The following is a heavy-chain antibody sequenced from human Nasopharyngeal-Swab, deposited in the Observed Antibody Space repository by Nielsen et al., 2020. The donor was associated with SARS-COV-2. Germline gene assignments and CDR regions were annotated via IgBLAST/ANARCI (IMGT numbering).Heavy chain of an antibody. V-gene: IGHV1-46*01. J-gene: IGHJ3*02. CDR2: INPSGGST. D-gene: IGHD3-9*01. Sequence: ASVKVSCKASGYTFTSYYMHWVRQAPGQGLEWMGIINPSGGSTSYAQKFQGRVTMTRDTSTSTVYMELSSLRSEGTAVYYCAGADILTGYSPPGDAFDIWGQGTMVTVSS. CDR3: AGADILTGYSPPGDAFDI. CDR1: GYTFTSYY.